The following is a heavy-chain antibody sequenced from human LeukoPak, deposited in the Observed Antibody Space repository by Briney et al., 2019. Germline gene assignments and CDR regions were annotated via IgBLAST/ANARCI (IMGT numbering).Heavy chain of an antibody. J-gene: IGHJ5*02. Sequence: PPETLSLTCAVYGGSFSGYYWGWTRQPPGKGLEWIGSIYYSGSTYYSPSLKSRVTISVDTSKNQFSLKLSSVTAADTAVYYCARLLRVGYCSTTTCNWFDPWGQGTLVTVSS. CDR3: ARLLRVGYCSTTTCNWFDP. CDR1: GGSFSGYY. D-gene: IGHD2-2*03. CDR2: IYYSGST. V-gene: IGHV4-34*01.